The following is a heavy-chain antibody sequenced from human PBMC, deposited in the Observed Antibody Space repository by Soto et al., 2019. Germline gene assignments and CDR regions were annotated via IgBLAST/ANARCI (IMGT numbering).Heavy chain of an antibody. CDR1: GFTFSSYG. CDR3: AKNGDVFWSVSAYYGMDF. CDR2: ISYDGSNK. D-gene: IGHD3-3*01. Sequence: LRLSCAASGFTFSSYGMHWARQAPGKGLEWVAVISYDGSNKYYADSVKGRFTISRDNSKNTLYLQMNSLRAEDTAVYYCAKNGDVFWSVSAYYGMDFWGQGTTVTVSS. J-gene: IGHJ6*02. V-gene: IGHV3-30*18.